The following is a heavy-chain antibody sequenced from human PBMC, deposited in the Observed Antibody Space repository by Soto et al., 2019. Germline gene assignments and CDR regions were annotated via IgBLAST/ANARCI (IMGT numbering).Heavy chain of an antibody. V-gene: IGHV4-4*07. CDR1: GGSISSYY. Sequence: SETLSLTCTVSGGSISSYYWSWIRQPAGKGLEWIGRIYTSGSTNYNPSLKSRVTMSVDTSKNQFSLKLSSVTAADTAVYYCVREWGYYDRVYGMDVWGQGTTVTVSS. D-gene: IGHD3-22*01. CDR3: VREWGYYDRVYGMDV. CDR2: IYTSGST. J-gene: IGHJ6*02.